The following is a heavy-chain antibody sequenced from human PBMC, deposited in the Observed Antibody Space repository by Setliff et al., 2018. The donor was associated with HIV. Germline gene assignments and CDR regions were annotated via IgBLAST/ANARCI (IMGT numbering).Heavy chain of an antibody. D-gene: IGHD2-2*03. CDR1: GFIFSSYA. J-gene: IGHJ4*02. Sequence: GGSLRLSCAASGFIFSSYAMHWVRQAPGKGLEWVAVMSYDGNNKYYADSVKGRFTISRDNSKNTLYLQMISLRADDTAVYYCAKDRVGYCSSISCPGGFDYWGQGTLVTVSS. CDR3: AKDRVGYCSSISCPGGFDY. V-gene: IGHV3-30*07. CDR2: MSYDGNNK.